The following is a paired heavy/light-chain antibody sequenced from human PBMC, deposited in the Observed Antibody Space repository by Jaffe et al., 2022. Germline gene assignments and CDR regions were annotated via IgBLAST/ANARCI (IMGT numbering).Light chain of an antibody. CDR1: QSVGSF. J-gene: IGKJ4*01. CDR3: QQRFNWPLT. Sequence: EIVLTQSPATLSLSPGERATLSCRASQSVGSFLAWYQQKPGQAPRVLIYDASNRATGIPARFSGSGSGTDFTLTVSSLEPEDFAVYYCQQRFNWPLTFGGGTQVEV. V-gene: IGKV3-11*01. CDR2: DAS.
Heavy chain of an antibody. D-gene: IGHD6-19*01. V-gene: IGHV3-74*01. Sequence: EVQLVESGGGLVQPGGSLRLSCAASGFTFSPFWMHWVRQGPGKGLVWVSHINGDGSSIGYSDPVKGRFTISRDNAKNTVYLQMNSLRAEDTAVYYCGRAGSGGAFDIWGQGTMVTVSS. J-gene: IGHJ3*02. CDR2: INGDGSSI. CDR1: GFTFSPFW. CDR3: GRAGSGGAFDI.